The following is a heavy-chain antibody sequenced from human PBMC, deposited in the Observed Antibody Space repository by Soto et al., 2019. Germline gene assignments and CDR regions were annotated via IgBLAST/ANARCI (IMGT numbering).Heavy chain of an antibody. V-gene: IGHV4-34*01. Sequence: PSETLSLTCAVYGGSFSGYYWSWIRQPPGKGLEWIGEINHSGSTNYNPSLKSRVTISVDTSKNQFSLKLSSVTAADTAVYYCARGRRGYSYGPSYYYGMDVWGQGTTVTVSS. J-gene: IGHJ6*02. CDR2: INHSGST. CDR3: ARGRRGYSYGPSYYYGMDV. D-gene: IGHD5-18*01. CDR1: GGSFSGYY.